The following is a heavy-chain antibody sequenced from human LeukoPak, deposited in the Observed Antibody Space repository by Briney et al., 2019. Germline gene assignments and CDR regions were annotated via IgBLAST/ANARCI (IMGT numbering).Heavy chain of an antibody. Sequence: PGGSLRLSCAASGFTFSAYWMHWVRQAPGNGLVWVSHIDSDGSSATYGDSAKGRFTISRYNAKNTLYLQMSSLRAEDTAVYYCARGTATTAGIDYWGQGTLVAVSS. D-gene: IGHD6-13*01. J-gene: IGHJ4*02. V-gene: IGHV3-74*01. CDR2: IDSDGSSA. CDR3: ARGTATTAGIDY. CDR1: GFTFSAYW.